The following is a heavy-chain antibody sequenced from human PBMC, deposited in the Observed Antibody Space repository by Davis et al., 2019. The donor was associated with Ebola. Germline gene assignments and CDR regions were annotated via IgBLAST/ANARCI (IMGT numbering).Heavy chain of an antibody. CDR3: ARQAGDEGELHH. CDR1: GYVFTTDW. CDR2: IDPTDSYT. V-gene: IGHV5-10-1*01. D-gene: IGHD2-21*01. J-gene: IGHJ1*01. Sequence: GESLKISCRASGYVFTTDWISWVRQMPGKGLEWMGRIDPTDSYTDYSPSFQGHVTISADKSISTASLQWSSLKVSDSAIYFCARQAGDEGELHHWGQGTLVTVSS.